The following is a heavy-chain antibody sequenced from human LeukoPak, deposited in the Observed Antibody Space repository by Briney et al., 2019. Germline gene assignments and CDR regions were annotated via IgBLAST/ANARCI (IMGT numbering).Heavy chain of an antibody. V-gene: IGHV3-23*01. J-gene: IGHJ5*02. Sequence: PGGSLRLSCAASGFSLSSFGISWVRQAPGKGLEWVSTVSGGGSITYFADSVKGRLTISRDNSNNTLYLQMNNLRAEDTAVYYCAKAPSLRESLFDPWGQGTLVTVSS. CDR3: AKAPSLRESLFDP. CDR2: VSGGGSIT. CDR1: GFSLSSFG. D-gene: IGHD3-9*01.